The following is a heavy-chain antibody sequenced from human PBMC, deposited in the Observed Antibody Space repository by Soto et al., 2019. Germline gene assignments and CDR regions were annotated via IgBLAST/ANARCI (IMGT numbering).Heavy chain of an antibody. CDR2: KYLRSKWND. CDR3: VRQPRAQLALYGMDV. D-gene: IGHD2-2*01. J-gene: IGHJ6*02. CDR1: GYSVSANTAA. V-gene: IGHV6-1*01. Sequence: HTLSLTRPNSGYSVSANTAAWNWIRQAPLRGAEWLGRKYLRSKWNDDYAESVKSRLTIPQDTTNNQISLQFNSVIPEDAAVYYCVRQPRAQLALYGMDVWCQGPTVHVCS.